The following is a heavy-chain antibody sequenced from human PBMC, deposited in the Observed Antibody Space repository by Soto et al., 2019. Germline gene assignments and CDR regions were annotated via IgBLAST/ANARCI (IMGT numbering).Heavy chain of an antibody. J-gene: IGHJ4*02. Sequence: QVQLVQSGAEVKKPGSSVKVSCKASGGTFSSYAISWVRQAPGQGLEWMGGIIPIFGTANYAQKFQGRVTITAAESTSTAYMELSSLRSEDTAVYYCAREGEYYDFWSGYYTRGHYFDYWGQGTLVTVSS. CDR1: GGTFSSYA. CDR3: AREGEYYDFWSGYYTRGHYFDY. D-gene: IGHD3-3*01. V-gene: IGHV1-69*01. CDR2: IIPIFGTA.